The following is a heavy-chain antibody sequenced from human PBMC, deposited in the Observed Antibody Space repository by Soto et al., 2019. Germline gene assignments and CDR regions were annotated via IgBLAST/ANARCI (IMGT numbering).Heavy chain of an antibody. D-gene: IGHD3-16*02. CDR1: GGSISSGGYY. J-gene: IGHJ3*02. Sequence: QVQLQESGPGLVKPSQTLSLTCTVSGGSISSGGYYWSWIRQHPGKGLEWIGYIYYSGSTYYNPSLKSRVTISVDTSKNQFSLKLSSVTATDTAVYYCARDLRLGELSSYHAFVIWGQGTMVTVSS. CDR3: ARDLRLGELSSYHAFVI. V-gene: IGHV4-31*03. CDR2: IYYSGST.